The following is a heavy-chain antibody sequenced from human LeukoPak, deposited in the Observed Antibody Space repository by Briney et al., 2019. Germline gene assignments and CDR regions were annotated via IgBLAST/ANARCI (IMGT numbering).Heavy chain of an antibody. CDR3: ARHGGYFDWLFSMFFDF. V-gene: IGHV4-38-2*01. CDR1: GYSISSGYY. J-gene: IGHJ4*02. D-gene: IGHD3-9*01. Sequence: SETLSLTCAVSGYSISSGYYWGWLRPPPGKGLEWIGSIDHGGSTSYNPSLKSLVTVSVDTSKNSFSLKMNSVTATDTAVYYCARHGGYFDWLFSMFFDFWGQGTLVTVSS. CDR2: IDHGGST.